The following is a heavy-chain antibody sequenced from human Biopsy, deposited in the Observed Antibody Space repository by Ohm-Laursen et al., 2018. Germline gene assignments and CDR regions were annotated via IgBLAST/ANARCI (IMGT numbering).Heavy chain of an antibody. D-gene: IGHD6-19*01. Sequence: SDTLSLTCTVSGGSISGSSWSWIRQAPSRGLEWVGYISYSGSTSNNPSLKSRITISVDTSKNQISLKVTSVTAADTAVYYCAKHGSGWTGDDALHIWGQGTMVTVSS. J-gene: IGHJ3*02. CDR3: AKHGSGWTGDDALHI. CDR1: GGSISGSS. CDR2: ISYSGST. V-gene: IGHV4-59*08.